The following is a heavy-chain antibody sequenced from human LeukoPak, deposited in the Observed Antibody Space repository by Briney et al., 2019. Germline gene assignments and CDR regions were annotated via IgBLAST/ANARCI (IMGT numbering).Heavy chain of an antibody. V-gene: IGHV4-34*01. CDR1: GGSFSGYY. Sequence: PSETLSLTCAVYGGSFSGYYWSWIRQPPGKGLEWIGEINHSGSTNYNPSLKSRVTISVDTSKNQFSLKLSSVTAADTAVYYCARVAGSSWYYYYGMDVWGQGTTVTVSS. CDR3: ARVAGSSWYYYYGMDV. CDR2: INHSGST. D-gene: IGHD6-13*01. J-gene: IGHJ6*02.